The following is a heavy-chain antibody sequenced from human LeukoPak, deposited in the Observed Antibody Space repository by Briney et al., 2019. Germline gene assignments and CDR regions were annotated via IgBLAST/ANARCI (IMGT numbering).Heavy chain of an antibody. CDR1: GFTFSSYA. Sequence: GGSLRLSCSASGFTFSSYAMHWVRQAPGKGLEYVSAISSNGGSTYYADSVKGRYTISRDNSKNTLYLQMSSLRAEDTAVYYCVRDIVVVPGGRWGQGTLVTVSS. CDR3: VRDIVVVPGGR. V-gene: IGHV3-64D*06. D-gene: IGHD2-2*01. J-gene: IGHJ4*02. CDR2: ISSNGGST.